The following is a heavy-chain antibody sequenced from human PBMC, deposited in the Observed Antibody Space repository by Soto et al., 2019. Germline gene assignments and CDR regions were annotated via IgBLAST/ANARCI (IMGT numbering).Heavy chain of an antibody. J-gene: IGHJ4*02. CDR3: ARDLRNSGYDYYFDY. CDR1: GGTFSSYA. CDR2: IIPILGTA. V-gene: IGHV1-69*13. Sequence: ASVKVSCKASGGTFSSYAISWVRQAPGQGLEWMGGIIPILGTANYAQKFQGRVTITADESTSTAYMELSSLRPEDTAVYYCARDLRNSGYDYYFDYWGQGTLVTVSS. D-gene: IGHD5-12*01.